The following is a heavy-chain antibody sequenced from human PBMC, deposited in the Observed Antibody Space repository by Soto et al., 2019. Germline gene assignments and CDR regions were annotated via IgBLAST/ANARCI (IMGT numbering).Heavy chain of an antibody. V-gene: IGHV1-2*04. CDR1: GYTFTGYY. Sequence: ASVKVSCKASGYTFTGYYMHWVRQAPGQGLEWMGWINPNSGGTNYAQKFQGWVTTTRDTSISTAYMELSRLRSDDTAVYYCARALTYCSGGSCYRGLVYWGQGTLVTVSS. CDR3: ARALTYCSGGSCYRGLVY. J-gene: IGHJ4*02. CDR2: INPNSGGT. D-gene: IGHD2-15*01.